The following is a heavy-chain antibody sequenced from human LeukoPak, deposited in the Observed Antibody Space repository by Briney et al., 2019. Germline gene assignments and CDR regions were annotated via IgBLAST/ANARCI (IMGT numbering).Heavy chain of an antibody. CDR3: TRLGYSGSGTYDY. D-gene: IGHD3-10*01. Sequence: GGSLRLSCAASGFTFSGSAMHWVRQASGKGLEWVGRIRSKANSYATAYAASVKGRFTISRDDSKNTAYLQMNSLKTEDTAVYYCTRLGYSGSGTYDYWGQGTLVTVSS. CDR1: GFTFSGSA. J-gene: IGHJ4*02. CDR2: IRSKANSYAT. V-gene: IGHV3-73*01.